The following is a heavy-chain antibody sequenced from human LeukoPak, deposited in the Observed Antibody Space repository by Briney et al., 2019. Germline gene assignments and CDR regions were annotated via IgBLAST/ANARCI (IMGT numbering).Heavy chain of an antibody. Sequence: PGGSLRLSCAASGSTFSNYGMSWVRQAPGKGLEWVSGITVSGGGTYYADSVKGRFTISRDNSKNTMYLQMNSLTAEDTAVYYCAKQDASGWYYFDYWGQGTLVTVSS. D-gene: IGHD6-19*01. CDR1: GSTFSNYG. CDR2: ITVSGGGT. V-gene: IGHV3-23*01. J-gene: IGHJ4*02. CDR3: AKQDASGWYYFDY.